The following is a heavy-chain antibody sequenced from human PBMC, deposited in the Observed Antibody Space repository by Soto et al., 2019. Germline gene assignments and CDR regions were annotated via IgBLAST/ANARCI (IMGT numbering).Heavy chain of an antibody. CDR2: IKSKTDGGTT. Sequence: ESGGGLVKPGGSLRLSCAASGFTFSNAWMSWVRQAPGKGLEWVGRIKSKTDGGTTDYAAPVKGRFTISRDDSKNTLYLQMNSLKTEDTAVYYCTTDKGYCSGGSCSQFDPWGQGTLVTVSS. D-gene: IGHD2-15*01. J-gene: IGHJ5*02. V-gene: IGHV3-15*01. CDR3: TTDKGYCSGGSCSQFDP. CDR1: GFTFSNAW.